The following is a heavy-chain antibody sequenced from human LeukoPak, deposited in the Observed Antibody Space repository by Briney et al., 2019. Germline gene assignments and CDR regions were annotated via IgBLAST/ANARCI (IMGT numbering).Heavy chain of an antibody. CDR2: ISGSGTTT. D-gene: IGHD3-10*01. V-gene: IGHV3-23*01. CDR1: GFIFSSYA. Sequence: LTGGSLRLSCAASGFIFSSYAMTWVRQAPGRGLEWLSTISGSGTTTYYVDSVKGRFTVSRDNSKNTLYLQMSSLRAGDTAVYYCAKAGHYGSGSYYSDYWGRGTLVTVSP. J-gene: IGHJ4*02. CDR3: AKAGHYGSGSYYSDY.